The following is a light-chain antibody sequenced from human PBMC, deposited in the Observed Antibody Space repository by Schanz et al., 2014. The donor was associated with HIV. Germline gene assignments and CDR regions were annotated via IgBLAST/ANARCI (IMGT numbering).Light chain of an antibody. Sequence: EIVLTQSPGTLSLSPGERATLSCRASQSVSSSYLAWYQQKPGQAPRLLIYGASSRATGIPDRFSGSGSGTEFTLTISSLQSEDFAVYYCQQYNNWLPLTFGGGTKVEIK. J-gene: IGKJ4*01. V-gene: IGKV3-20*01. CDR3: QQYNNWLPLT. CDR2: GAS. CDR1: QSVSSSY.